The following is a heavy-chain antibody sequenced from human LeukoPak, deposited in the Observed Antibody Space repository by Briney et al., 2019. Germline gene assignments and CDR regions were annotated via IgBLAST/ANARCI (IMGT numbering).Heavy chain of an antibody. Sequence: PSQTLSPTCTVSGDSISSGGYYWSWIRQHPGKGLEWIGCIYYTGTTYYNTSLQSRVTISVDTSKNQISLKLSSVTAADTAVYYCARQMFNFWSGSTINWFDPWGQGTLVIVSS. J-gene: IGHJ5*02. D-gene: IGHD3-3*01. V-gene: IGHV4-31*03. CDR1: GDSISSGGYY. CDR2: IYYTGTT. CDR3: ARQMFNFWSGSTINWFDP.